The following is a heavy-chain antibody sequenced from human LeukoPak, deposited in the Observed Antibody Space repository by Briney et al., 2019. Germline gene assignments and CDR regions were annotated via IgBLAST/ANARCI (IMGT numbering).Heavy chain of an antibody. CDR1: GGSFSGYY. D-gene: IGHD4-17*01. V-gene: IGHV4-34*01. CDR2: INHSGST. J-gene: IGHJ6*02. CDR3: ASTVTTSFGHYYYGMDV. Sequence: PSETLSRTCAVYGGSFSGYYWSWIRQPPGKGLEWIGEINHSGSTNYNPSLKSRVTISVDTSKNQFSLKLSSVTAADTAVYYCASTVTTSFGHYYYGMDVWGQGTTVTVSS.